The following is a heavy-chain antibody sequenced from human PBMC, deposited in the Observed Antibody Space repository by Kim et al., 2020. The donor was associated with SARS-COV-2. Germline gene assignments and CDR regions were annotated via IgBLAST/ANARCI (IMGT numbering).Heavy chain of an antibody. D-gene: IGHD4-17*01. J-gene: IGHJ4*02. CDR3: ARLDDYGASPADY. CDR2: IYPGDSDT. CDR1: GYSFTSYW. V-gene: IGHV5-51*01. Sequence: GESLKISCKGSGYSFTSYWIGWVRQMLGKGLEWMVIIYPGDSDTRYSPSFQGQVTISADKSISTAYLQWSILKASDTSMYYCARLDDYGASPADYWGQGTLVTVSS.